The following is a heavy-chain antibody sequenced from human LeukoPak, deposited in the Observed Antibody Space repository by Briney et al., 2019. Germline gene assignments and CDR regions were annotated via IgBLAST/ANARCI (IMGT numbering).Heavy chain of an antibody. J-gene: IGHJ4*02. Sequence: GGSLRLSCAASGFTVSSNYMSWVRQAPGKGLEWVSVIYSGGSTYYADSVKGRFTTSRDNSKNTLYLQMNSLRAGDTAVYYCASGLRYFDFDYWGQGTLVTVSS. CDR2: IYSGGST. V-gene: IGHV3-53*01. D-gene: IGHD3-9*01. CDR3: ASGLRYFDFDY. CDR1: GFTVSSNY.